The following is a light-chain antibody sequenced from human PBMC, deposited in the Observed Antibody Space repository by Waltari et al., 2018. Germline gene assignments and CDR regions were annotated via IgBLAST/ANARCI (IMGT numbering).Light chain of an antibody. CDR3: QQYYSDPLT. V-gene: IGKV1-8*01. CDR1: QHIAGY. Sequence: ANRMTQSPSSFPASTGDRVTITCRASQHIAGYLAWYQQKPGKAPKLLIYAASTLQSGVPSRFSGSGSGTDFTLTISCLQSEDFATYYCQQYYSDPLTFGGGTKVEIK. J-gene: IGKJ4*01. CDR2: AAS.